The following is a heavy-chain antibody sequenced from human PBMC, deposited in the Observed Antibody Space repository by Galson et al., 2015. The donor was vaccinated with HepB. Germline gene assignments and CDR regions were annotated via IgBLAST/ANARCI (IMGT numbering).Heavy chain of an antibody. J-gene: IGHJ4*02. V-gene: IGHV3-30-3*01. CDR1: GFTFSSYA. CDR2: ISYDGSNK. CDR3: AKGRGSNSYPYDY. D-gene: IGHD2-2*01. Sequence: SLRLSCAASGFTFSSYAMHWVRQAPGKGLEWVAVISYDGSNKYYADSVKGRFTISRNNSKNTLYLLMNSLRAENTAQYYCAKGRGSNSYPYDYWGQGTLVTVSS.